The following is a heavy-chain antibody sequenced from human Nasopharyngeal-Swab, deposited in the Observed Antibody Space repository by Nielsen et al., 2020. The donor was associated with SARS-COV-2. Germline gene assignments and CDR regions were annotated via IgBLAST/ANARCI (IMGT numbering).Heavy chain of an antibody. CDR2: INPSGIT. CDR3: ARERLWGSYRLFDY. V-gene: IGHV4-34*01. D-gene: IGHD3-16*02. Sequence: SGTLSLTCAVHGWSSRGYSWSWIRQPPGKGLEWIGEINPSGITNYNPSLKSRVTISVDTSKNQFSLKLSSVTAADTAVYYCARERLWGSYRLFDYWGQGTLVTVSS. J-gene: IGHJ4*02. CDR1: GWSSRGYS.